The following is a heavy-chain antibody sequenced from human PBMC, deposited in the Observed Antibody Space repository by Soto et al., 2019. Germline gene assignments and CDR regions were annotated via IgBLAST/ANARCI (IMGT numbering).Heavy chain of an antibody. CDR3: ARGGYSGYAR. Sequence: QVQIQHWGAGLLNPSETLSLTCAVYGGSFSGYYWSWIRQPPGKGLEWIGEINHSGSTNYNPSLKSRVTISVDTSKNQFSLKLSSVTAADTAVYYCARGGYSGYARWGQGTLVTVSS. CDR2: INHSGST. J-gene: IGHJ1*01. D-gene: IGHD5-12*01. V-gene: IGHV4-34*01. CDR1: GGSFSGYY.